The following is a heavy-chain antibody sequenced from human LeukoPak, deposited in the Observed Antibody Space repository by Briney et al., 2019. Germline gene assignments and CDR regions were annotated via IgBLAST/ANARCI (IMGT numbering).Heavy chain of an antibody. CDR2: IIPIFGTA. CDR3: AMFPYYYYYYMDV. J-gene: IGHJ6*03. D-gene: IGHD3-10*02. Sequence: GSSVKVSCKASGGTFISYAISWVRQAPGQGLEWMGVIIPIFGTANYAQKFQGRVTLTADESTSTAYMELSSLRSEDTAVYYCAMFPYYYYYYMDVWGKGTTVTVSS. CDR1: GGTFISYA. V-gene: IGHV1-69*01.